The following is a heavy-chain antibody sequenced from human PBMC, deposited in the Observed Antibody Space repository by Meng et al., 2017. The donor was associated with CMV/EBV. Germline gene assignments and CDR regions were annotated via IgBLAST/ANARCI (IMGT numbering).Heavy chain of an antibody. V-gene: IGHV4-34*01. D-gene: IGHD3-22*01. J-gene: IGHJ4*02. CDR3: AREQYYYDSSGYYYLGGKDY. CDR2: INHSGST. Sequence: ESLKISCAVYGGSFSGYYWSWIRQPPGKGLEWIGEINHSGSTNYNPSLKSRVTISVDTSKNQFSLKLSSVTAADTAVYYCAREQYYYDSSGYYYLGGKDYWGQGTLVTVSS. CDR1: GGSFSGYY.